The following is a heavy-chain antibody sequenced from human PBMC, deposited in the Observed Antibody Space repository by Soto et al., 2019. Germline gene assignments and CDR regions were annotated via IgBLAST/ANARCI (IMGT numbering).Heavy chain of an antibody. CDR3: ARVGYSSPFDY. CDR2: ISSSSNTK. V-gene: IGHV3-48*02. D-gene: IGHD5-18*01. Sequence: PGGSLRLSCAASGFTFSSYSMNWVRQAPGKGLEWVSYISSSSNTKYYAESVKGRFTISRDNAKNSLYLQMNRLRDEETAVYYCARVGYSSPFDYWGQGTLVTVS. CDR1: GFTFSSYS. J-gene: IGHJ4*02.